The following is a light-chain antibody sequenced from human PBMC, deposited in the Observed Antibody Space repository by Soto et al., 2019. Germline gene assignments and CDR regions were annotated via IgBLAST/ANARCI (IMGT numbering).Light chain of an antibody. CDR3: QQYGSSPLT. J-gene: IGKJ4*01. CDR1: QSVINTY. Sequence: EIVLTQSPGTLSLSPGERATLSCRASQSVINTYLAWYQQKPGQAPRPLIYGASSRATGIPDRFSGSGSGTDFTLTISRLEPEDFAVYYCQQYGSSPLTFGGGTKVEIK. CDR2: GAS. V-gene: IGKV3-20*01.